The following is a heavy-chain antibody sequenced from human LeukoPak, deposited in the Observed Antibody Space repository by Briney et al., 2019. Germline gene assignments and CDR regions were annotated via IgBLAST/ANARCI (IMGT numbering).Heavy chain of an antibody. J-gene: IGHJ4*02. CDR3: ARGPCSTSCHRSWYFDY. CDR1: WVLQWLL. Sequence: SEPVPHLRCLWWVLQWLLLDLDPPAPGKGLEWIGEINHSGSTTYKPSLKSRVTISVDTSKNHFSLRLTSVTAADTAVYYCARGPCSTSCHRSWYFDYWGQGTLVTVSS. V-gene: IGHV4-34*01. CDR2: INHSGST. D-gene: IGHD2-2*01.